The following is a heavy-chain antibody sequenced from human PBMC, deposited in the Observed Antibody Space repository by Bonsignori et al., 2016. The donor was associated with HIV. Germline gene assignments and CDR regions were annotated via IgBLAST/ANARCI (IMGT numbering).Heavy chain of an antibody. CDR2: IYHTGST. D-gene: IGHD3-22*01. Sequence: SETLSLTCAVSGYSISSGYYWGWIRQPPGKGLEWIGSIYHTGSTYYNPSLKSRVTISVDTSKNQFSLKLSSVTAADTAVYYCARDHYYYDSSAYLGQTDAFDIWGQGTMVTVSS. J-gene: IGHJ3*02. CDR3: ARDHYYYDSSAYLGQTDAFDI. CDR1: GYSISSGYY. V-gene: IGHV4-38-2*02.